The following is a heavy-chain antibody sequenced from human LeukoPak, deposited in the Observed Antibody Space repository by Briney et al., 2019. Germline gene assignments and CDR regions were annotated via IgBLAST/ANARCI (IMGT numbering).Heavy chain of an antibody. Sequence: QPGRSLRLSCTASGFTFGDYAMSWFRQAPGNGLEWVGFIRSKAYGGTTEYAASVKGRFTISRDDSKSIAYLQMNSLKTEDTAVYYCTRVITVAATPWIGYYFDYWGEGTLVTVSS. CDR1: GFTFGDYA. V-gene: IGHV3-49*03. J-gene: IGHJ4*02. CDR2: IRSKAYGGTT. D-gene: IGHD2-15*01. CDR3: TRVITVAATPWIGYYFDY.